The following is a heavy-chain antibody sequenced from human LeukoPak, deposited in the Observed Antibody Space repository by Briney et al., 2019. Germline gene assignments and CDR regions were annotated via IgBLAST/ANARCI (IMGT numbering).Heavy chain of an antibody. CDR1: GYTFTGYY. Sequence: ASVKVSCKASGYTFTGYYMHWVRQAPGQGLEWMGWINPNSGGTNYAKKFQGWVTMTRDTSISTAYMELSRLRSDDTAVYYCARDSGLYSSGWYDYWGQGTLVTVSS. CDR3: ARDSGLYSSGWYDY. D-gene: IGHD6-19*01. CDR2: INPNSGGT. J-gene: IGHJ4*02. V-gene: IGHV1-2*04.